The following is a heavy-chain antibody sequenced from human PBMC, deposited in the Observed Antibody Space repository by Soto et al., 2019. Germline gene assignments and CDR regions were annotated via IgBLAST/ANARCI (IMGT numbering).Heavy chain of an antibody. CDR3: ARRAYSYGFRAFDI. Sequence: SETLSLTCIVSGGSISRSDYNWGWIRQPPGKGLEWIGSIYYSGNTYYNPSLKSRVTISVDTSKNQFSLKLRSVTAADTAVYYCARRAYSYGFRAFDIWGQGTMVTVSS. D-gene: IGHD5-18*01. V-gene: IGHV4-39*01. J-gene: IGHJ3*02. CDR2: IYYSGNT. CDR1: GGSISRSDYN.